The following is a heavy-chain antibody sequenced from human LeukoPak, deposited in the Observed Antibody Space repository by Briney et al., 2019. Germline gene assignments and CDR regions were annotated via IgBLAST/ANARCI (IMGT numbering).Heavy chain of an antibody. CDR2: IYYSGST. J-gene: IGHJ4*02. CDR3: ARENSSSWYRFITYYFDY. V-gene: IGHV4-59*12. Sequence: SETLSLTCTVSGGSISSYYWSWIRQPPGKGLEWIGYIYYSGSTNYNPSLKSRVTISVDTSKNQFSLKLSSVTAADTAVYYCARENSSSWYRFITYYFDYWGQGTLVTVSS. CDR1: GGSISSYY. D-gene: IGHD6-13*01.